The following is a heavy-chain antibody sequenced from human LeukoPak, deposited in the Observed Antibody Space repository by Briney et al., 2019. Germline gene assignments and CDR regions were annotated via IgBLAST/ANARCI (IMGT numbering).Heavy chain of an antibody. Sequence: GGSLRLSCAASGFTFSSYAMSWVRQAPGKGLEWVSAISGSGGSTYYADSVKGRFTISRDNSKNTLYLQMNSLRAEDTAVYYCAKGTLDIVVVPAAPKVYYFDYWGQGTLVTVSS. CDR1: GFTFSSYA. CDR2: ISGSGGST. CDR3: AKGTLDIVVVPAAPKVYYFDY. J-gene: IGHJ4*02. D-gene: IGHD2-2*01. V-gene: IGHV3-23*01.